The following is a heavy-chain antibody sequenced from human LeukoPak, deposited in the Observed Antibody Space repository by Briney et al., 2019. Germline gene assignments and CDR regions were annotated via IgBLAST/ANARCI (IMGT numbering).Heavy chain of an antibody. CDR1: GYNFTNSD. J-gene: IGHJ5*02. V-gene: IGHV1-8*01. CDR2: MNPDSGNT. D-gene: IGHD3-10*01. CDR3: ARYITMVRGGSWFDP. Sequence: ASVKVSCKASGYNFTNSDINWVRQAAGQGLEWMGWMNPDSGNTGYARNFQGRVTMTRNTSISTAYMELSSLRSEDTAVYYCARYITMVRGGSWFDPWGQGTLVTVSS.